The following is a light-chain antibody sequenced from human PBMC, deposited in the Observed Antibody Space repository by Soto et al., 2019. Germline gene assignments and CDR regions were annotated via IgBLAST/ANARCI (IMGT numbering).Light chain of an antibody. Sequence: EIVLTQSPGSVSLSPGERATLSCRASETVKKNSLDWYQQKPGQAPRLLIYGASRRATGIPDSFRGSGSETDFILTISRLEPDNSAVYYCQQYASSPLTFGGGTKVEI. CDR2: GAS. V-gene: IGKV3-20*01. CDR3: QQYASSPLT. J-gene: IGKJ4*01. CDR1: ETVKKNS.